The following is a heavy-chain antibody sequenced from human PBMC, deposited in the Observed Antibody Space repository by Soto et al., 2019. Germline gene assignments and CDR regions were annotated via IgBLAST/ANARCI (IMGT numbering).Heavy chain of an antibody. V-gene: IGHV3-48*03. D-gene: IGHD6-19*01. CDR3: SRDPPREAVAGWFDD. J-gene: IGHJ4*02. Sequence: EVQLVESGGGLVEPGGSLRLSCAGSGFMFRSYAMNWVRQAPGKGLEWVSYISDNGGTIYYADSVQGRFTISRDNAKNSLYLQMNSLRAEDTAIYYCSRDPPREAVAGWFDDWGQGTLVTVSS. CDR2: ISDNGGTI. CDR1: GFMFRSYA.